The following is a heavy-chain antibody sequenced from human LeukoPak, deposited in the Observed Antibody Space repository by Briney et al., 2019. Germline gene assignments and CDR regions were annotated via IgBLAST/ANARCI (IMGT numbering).Heavy chain of an antibody. CDR2: ISRSDDST. CDR1: GFSFSSYA. Sequence: PGGSLRLSCEASGFSFSSYAMTWVRQAPGKGLERVSGISRSDDSTYNADSVKGRFTISRDNSKNTLYLQMNSLRAEDTALYYCARSSSLYGSWFDPWGQGTLVTVSS. D-gene: IGHD6-13*01. J-gene: IGHJ5*02. CDR3: ARSSSLYGSWFDP. V-gene: IGHV3-23*01.